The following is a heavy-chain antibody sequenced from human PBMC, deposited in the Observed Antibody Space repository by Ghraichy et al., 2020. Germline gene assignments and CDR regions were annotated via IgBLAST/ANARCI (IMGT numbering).Heavy chain of an antibody. J-gene: IGHJ4*02. CDR1: GFTFSSYA. V-gene: IGHV3-23*01. Sequence: GGSLRLSCAASGFTFSSYAMSWVRQAPGKGLEWVSAISGSGGSTYYADSVKGRFTISRDNSKNTLYLQMNSLRAEDTAVYYCAKVGGYDILTGYLLDYWGQGTLVTVSS. CDR3: AKVGGYDILTGYLLDY. CDR2: ISGSGGST. D-gene: IGHD3-9*01.